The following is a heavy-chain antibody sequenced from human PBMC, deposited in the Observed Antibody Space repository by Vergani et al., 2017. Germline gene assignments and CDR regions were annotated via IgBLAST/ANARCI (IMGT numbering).Heavy chain of an antibody. Sequence: QVQLVQSGAEVKKPGASVKVSCKASGYTFTGYYMHWVRQAPGQGLEWMGWINPNSGNTGYAQKFQGRVTITRNTSISTAYMELSSLRSEEKAVYYCARGRQMVRGYYYYGMDVWGQGTTVTVSS. D-gene: IGHD6-13*01. J-gene: IGHJ6*02. V-gene: IGHV1-8*03. CDR1: GYTFTGYY. CDR2: INPNSGNT. CDR3: ARGRQMVRGYYYYGMDV.